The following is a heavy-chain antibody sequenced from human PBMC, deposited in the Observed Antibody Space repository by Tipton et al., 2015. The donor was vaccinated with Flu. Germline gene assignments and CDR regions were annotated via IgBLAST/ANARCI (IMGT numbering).Heavy chain of an antibody. J-gene: IGHJ4*02. D-gene: IGHD3-10*02. CDR3: ARLSYYDVDLKNFYFDY. CDR2: VSYSGNS. CDR1: SGSIRSTNYF. V-gene: IGHV4-39*01. Sequence: TLSLTCTVSSGSIRSTNYFCAWIRQPPGKRLELIGSVSYSGNSYYNPSLKSRVAMSVDTSKSQFSLMLRSVTAADTAVYYCARLSYYDVDLKNFYFDYWGQGALVTVSS.